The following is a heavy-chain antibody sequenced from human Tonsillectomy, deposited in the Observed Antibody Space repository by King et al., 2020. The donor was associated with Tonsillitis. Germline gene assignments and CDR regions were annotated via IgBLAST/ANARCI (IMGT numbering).Heavy chain of an antibody. CDR3: ARDYYDSSGYWFDY. CDR2: LIPLFGTA. J-gene: IGHJ4*02. Sequence: VQLVQSGAEVKKPGSSVKVSCKASGGTFSSYAISWVRQAPGQGLEWMGGLIPLFGTANYAQKFQGRITIIADESTRTAYMELSSLRSEDPAVYYCARDYYDSSGYWFDYWGQGILVTVSS. CDR1: GGTFSSYA. D-gene: IGHD3-22*01. V-gene: IGHV1-69*01.